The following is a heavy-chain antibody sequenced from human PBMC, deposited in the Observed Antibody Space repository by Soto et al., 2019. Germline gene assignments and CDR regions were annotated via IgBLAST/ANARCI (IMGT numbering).Heavy chain of an antibody. V-gene: IGHV4-31*03. CDR3: ARERQVGPSSGRFDP. J-gene: IGHJ5*02. CDR2: ITYNGRT. Sequence: QVHLQESGPGLVKPSQTLSLTCSVNGDSINSDSVYWSWIRQSPGKGLEYIGYITYNGRTFYNPSIKSRVSMSVDTPKNQFSLEVRSVTAADTAGYYCARERQVGPSSGRFDPWGQGTLGTVST. CDR1: GDSINSDSVY.